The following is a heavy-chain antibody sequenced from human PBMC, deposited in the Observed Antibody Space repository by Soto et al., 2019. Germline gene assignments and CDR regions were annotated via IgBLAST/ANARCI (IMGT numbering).Heavy chain of an antibody. Sequence: QVQLVESGGGLVKPGGSLRLSCAASGFTFSDYYMSWIRQAPGKGLEWVSYISSSSSYTNYADSVKGRFTISRDNAKNSLYLQMNSLRAEDTAVYYCARSSLRYFDWWFDPWGQGTLVTVSS. V-gene: IGHV3-11*05. CDR2: ISSSSSYT. J-gene: IGHJ5*02. CDR1: GFTFSDYY. CDR3: ARSSLRYFDWWFDP. D-gene: IGHD3-9*01.